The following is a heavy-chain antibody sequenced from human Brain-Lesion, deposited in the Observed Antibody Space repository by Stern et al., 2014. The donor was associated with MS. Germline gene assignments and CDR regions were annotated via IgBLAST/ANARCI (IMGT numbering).Heavy chain of an antibody. CDR1: GGSVSSTSYA. CDR2: IYYSGNT. Sequence: VQLLESGPGLVKPSETLSLTCTVAGGSVSSTSYAWAWIRQPPGKGLEWIGTIYYSGNTYYSPSLQSRLTISLDTSKNQFSLQLRSVTAADTAVYYCAGEEDIRYCSGGSCTGNWFDPWGQGTLVTVSS. D-gene: IGHD2-15*01. J-gene: IGHJ5*02. V-gene: IGHV4-39*01. CDR3: AGEEDIRYCSGGSCTGNWFDP.